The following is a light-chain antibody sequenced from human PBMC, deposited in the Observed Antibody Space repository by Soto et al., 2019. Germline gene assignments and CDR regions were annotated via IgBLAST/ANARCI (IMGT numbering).Light chain of an antibody. CDR1: QSVLYSSNNKNY. CDR2: WAS. J-gene: IGKJ4*01. V-gene: IGKV4-1*01. CDR3: QQHLSTPLT. Sequence: DTVMTQSPDSLAVSLVERATIKCKSSQSVLYSSNNKNYLAWYQQKPGQPPKLLIYWASTRESGVPDRFSGSGSGTDFTLTISSLQAEDVAVYYCQQHLSTPLTFGGGTKVELK.